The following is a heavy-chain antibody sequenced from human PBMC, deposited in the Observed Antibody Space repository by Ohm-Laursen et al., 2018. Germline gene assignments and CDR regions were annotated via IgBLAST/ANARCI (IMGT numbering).Heavy chain of an antibody. CDR3: ARQPDGSRSYYHFDY. Sequence: GTLSLTCTVAGGSISSTGYYWGWIRQPPGRGLEWIGTIYYSGSSYYNPSLKSRVTISVDTSKNQFSLNLSSVTAADTAVYYCARQPDGSRSYYHFDYWGRGTLVTVSS. D-gene: IGHD3-10*01. J-gene: IGHJ4*02. CDR1: GGSISSTGYY. CDR2: IYYSGSS. V-gene: IGHV4-39*01.